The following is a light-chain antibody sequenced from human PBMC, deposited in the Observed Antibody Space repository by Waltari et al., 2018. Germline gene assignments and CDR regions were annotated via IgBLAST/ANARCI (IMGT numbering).Light chain of an antibody. CDR1: QTISSY. J-gene: IGKJ1*01. CDR3: QQSYSMPRT. V-gene: IGKV1-39*01. Sequence: DIQMTQSPSSLSASVGDRVTITCRASQTISSYLNWYQQKLGKAPKPLIYAASSLQSGVPSRFSGSGSGTDFTLTISSLQFEDLATYYCQQSYSMPRTFGQGTKVEIK. CDR2: AAS.